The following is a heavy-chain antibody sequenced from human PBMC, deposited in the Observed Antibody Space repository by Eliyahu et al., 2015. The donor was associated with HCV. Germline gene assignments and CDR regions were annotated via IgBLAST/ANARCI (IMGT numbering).Heavy chain of an antibody. CDR2: IYWDDDK. D-gene: IGHD3-3*01. CDR3: AHNSHVGGGRGPQNSGVLERLLLYNWFDP. Sequence: QITLKESGPALLKPTQTLTLTCTFSGFSLTXXGVGVGWIRXPPGXALEXLALIYWDDDKRYSPSLKSRLTITKDTSKNQVVLTMTNMDPVDTATYYCAHNSHVGGGRGPQNSGVLERLLLYNWFDPWGQGTLVTVSS. CDR1: GFSLTXXGVG. J-gene: IGHJ5*02. V-gene: IGHV2-5*02.